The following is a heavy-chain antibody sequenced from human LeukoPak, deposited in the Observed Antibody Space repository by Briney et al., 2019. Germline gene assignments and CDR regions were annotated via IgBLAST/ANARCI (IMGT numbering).Heavy chain of an antibody. J-gene: IGHJ4*02. CDR1: GFTFSNYG. CDR2: VRSDGSHT. D-gene: IGHD3-9*01. CDR3: ARLYLLTGYSPPTN. Sequence: GGSLRLSCAASGFTFSNYGMHWVRQAPGKGLDWVAFVRSDGSHTDSADSAKGRFTISRDNSKNTLYLQMNSLRAEDKAVSYCARLYLLTGYSPPTNWGQGTLVTVSS. V-gene: IGHV3-30*02.